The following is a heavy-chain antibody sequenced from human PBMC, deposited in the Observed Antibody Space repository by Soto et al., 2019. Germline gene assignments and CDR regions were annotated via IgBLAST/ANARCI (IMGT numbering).Heavy chain of an antibody. J-gene: IGHJ6*02. CDR3: AASICYYGMDV. CDR2: IYPGDSDT. V-gene: IGHV5-51*04. Sequence: GGSLKISCKGYGYTFTNYWIGWVRQMPGKGPEWMGIIYPGDSDTKYNPSFQGQVTISADKPITTTYLQWSSLKAPDTAIYYCAASICYYGMDVWGQGTTVTVSS. CDR1: GYTFTNYW.